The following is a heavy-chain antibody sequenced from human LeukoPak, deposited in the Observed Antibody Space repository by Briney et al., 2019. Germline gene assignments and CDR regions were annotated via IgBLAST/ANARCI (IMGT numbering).Heavy chain of an antibody. CDR2: INHSGST. V-gene: IGHV4-34*01. CDR1: GGSFSGYY. J-gene: IGHJ4*02. CDR3: ARGQEAAAVYYFDY. Sequence: SETLSLTCAVYGGSFSGYYWSWIRQPPGKGLEWIGEINHSGSTNHNPSLKSRVTVSVDTSKNQFSLKLSSVTAADTAVYYCARGQEAAAVYYFDYWGQGTLVTVSS. D-gene: IGHD6-13*01.